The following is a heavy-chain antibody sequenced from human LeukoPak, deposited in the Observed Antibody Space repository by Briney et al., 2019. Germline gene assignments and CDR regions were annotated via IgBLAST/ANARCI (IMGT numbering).Heavy chain of an antibody. V-gene: IGHV3-48*02. CDR2: ISSSSSPI. CDR3: ARDEAYCGGDCMGY. D-gene: IGHD2-21*02. J-gene: IGHJ4*02. CDR1: GFTFSSYS. Sequence: PGGSLRLSCAASGFTFSSYSMNWVRQAPGRGLEWVSYISSSSSPIYYADSVKGRFTISRDNAKNSLYLQMSSLRDEDTAVYYCARDEAYCGGDCMGYWGQGTLVTVSS.